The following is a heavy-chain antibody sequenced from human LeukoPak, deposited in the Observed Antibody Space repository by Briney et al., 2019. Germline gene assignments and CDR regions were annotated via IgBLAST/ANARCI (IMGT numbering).Heavy chain of an antibody. CDR2: ISGSGGST. CDR3: AKAHYGSGMYFDY. D-gene: IGHD3-10*01. CDR1: GFTFSSHA. V-gene: IGHV3-23*01. Sequence: GGSLRLSCAASGFTFSSHAMSWVRQAPGKGLEWVSAISGSGGSTYYADSVKGRFTISRDNSKNTLYLQMNSLRAEDTAVYYCAKAHYGSGMYFDYWGQGTLVTVSS. J-gene: IGHJ4*02.